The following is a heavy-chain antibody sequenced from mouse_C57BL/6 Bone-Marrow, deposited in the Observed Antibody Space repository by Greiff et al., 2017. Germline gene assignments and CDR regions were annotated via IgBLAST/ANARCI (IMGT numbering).Heavy chain of an antibody. CDR1: GYSITSGYY. J-gene: IGHJ1*03. D-gene: IGHD1-1*01. Sequence: EVKVEESGPGLVKPSQSLSLTCSVTGYSITSGYYWNWIRQFPGNKLEWMGYISYDGSNNYNPFLKNRISITRDTSKDQFFLKLNSVTTEDTATYYGAGGGYSSSLWYFDVWGTGTTVTVSS. CDR2: ISYDGSN. V-gene: IGHV3-6*01. CDR3: AGGGYSSSLWYFDV.